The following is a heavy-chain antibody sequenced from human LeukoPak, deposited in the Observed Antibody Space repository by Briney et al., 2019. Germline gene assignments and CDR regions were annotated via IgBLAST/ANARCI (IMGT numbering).Heavy chain of an antibody. Sequence: AWVKVTCTSSGYTFTSYYMHWVRQGHGQGIEWMGITNPSGGSTSYAQKFQGRVTMTRDTSTSTVYMELSSLRSEDTAVYYCARGGLHRRFLEWLDCMDVWGQGTTVTVSS. CDR3: ARGGLHRRFLEWLDCMDV. V-gene: IGHV1-46*01. CDR2: TNPSGGST. CDR1: GYTFTSYY. D-gene: IGHD3-3*01. J-gene: IGHJ6*02.